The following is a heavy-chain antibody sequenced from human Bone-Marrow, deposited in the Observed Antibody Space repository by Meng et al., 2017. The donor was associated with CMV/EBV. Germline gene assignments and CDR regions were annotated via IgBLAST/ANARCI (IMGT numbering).Heavy chain of an antibody. CDR2: LSWDGGTT. CDR1: GFSFDDYT. J-gene: IGHJ4*02. D-gene: IGHD3-10*01. CDR3: AKDIPGGGGGFDY. Sequence: GESLKISCAASGFSFDDYTMHWVRQAPGKSLEWVSLLSWDGGTTYYADSVKGRFTISRDTSKNSLYLQMNSLRTEDTALYYCAKDIPGGGGGFDYWGEATLAASSS. V-gene: IGHV3-43*01.